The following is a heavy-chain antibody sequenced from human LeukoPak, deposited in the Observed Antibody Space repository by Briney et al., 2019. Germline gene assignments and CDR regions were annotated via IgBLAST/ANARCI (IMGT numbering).Heavy chain of an antibody. CDR2: IYYSGST. V-gene: IGHV4-59*11. J-gene: IGHJ5*02. CDR1: GGSISSHY. D-gene: IGHD3-3*01. Sequence: PSETLSFTCTVSGGSISSHYWSWIRQPPGKGLEWIGYIYYSGSTNYNPSLKSRVTISVDTSKNQFSLKLSSVTAADTAVYYCARVADDFWSGLVYNWFDPWGQGTLVTVSS. CDR3: ARVADDFWSGLVYNWFDP.